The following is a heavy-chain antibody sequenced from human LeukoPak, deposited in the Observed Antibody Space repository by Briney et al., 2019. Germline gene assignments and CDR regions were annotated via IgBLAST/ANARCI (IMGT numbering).Heavy chain of an antibody. CDR2: IYYSGST. J-gene: IGHJ6*02. V-gene: IGHV4-59*01. CDR3: ARDLIYYDSSGYYGPYYYYYGMDV. D-gene: IGHD3-22*01. Sequence: SETLSLTCTVSGGSISSYYWSWIRQPPGKGLEWIGYIYYSGSTNYNPSLKSRVTISVDTSKNQFSLRLSSATAADTAVYYCARDLIYYDSSGYYGPYYYYYGMDVWGQGTTVTVSS. CDR1: GGSISSYY.